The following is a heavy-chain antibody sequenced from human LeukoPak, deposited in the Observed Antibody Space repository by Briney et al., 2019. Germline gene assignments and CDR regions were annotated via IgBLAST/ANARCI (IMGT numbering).Heavy chain of an antibody. V-gene: IGHV3-74*01. CDR1: GFTFSNYW. Sequence: GGSLRLSCAASGFTFSNYWMHWVRQAPGKGLVWVSRINTDGSTTTYADSVKGRFTISRDNAKNTLYLQMNSLRAEDTAVYYCSTGAPGDNSQESRDYWGQGTLVTVSS. CDR2: INTDGSTT. J-gene: IGHJ4*02. D-gene: IGHD4-23*01. CDR3: STGAPGDNSQESRDY.